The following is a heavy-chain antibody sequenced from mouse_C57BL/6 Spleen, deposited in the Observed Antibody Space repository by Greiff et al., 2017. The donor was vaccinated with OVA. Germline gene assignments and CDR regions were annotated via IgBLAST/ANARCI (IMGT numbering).Heavy chain of an antibody. CDR1: GFSLTSYG. V-gene: IGHV2-6-1*01. Sequence: QVHVKQSGPGLVAPSQSLSITCTVSGFSLTSYGVHWVRQPPGKGLEWLVVIWSDGSTTYNSALKSRLSISKDNSKSQVFLKMNSLQTDDTAMYYCARQNDYDGAMDYWGQGTSVTVSS. CDR3: ARQNDYDGAMDY. CDR2: IWSDGST. J-gene: IGHJ4*01. D-gene: IGHD2-4*01.